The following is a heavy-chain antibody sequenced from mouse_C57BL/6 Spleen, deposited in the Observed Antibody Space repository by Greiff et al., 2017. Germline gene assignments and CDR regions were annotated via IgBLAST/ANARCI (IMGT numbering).Heavy chain of an antibody. V-gene: IGHV5-9-1*02. D-gene: IGHD1-1*01. Sequence: EVKLMESGEGLVKPGGSLKLSCAASGFTFSSYAMSWVRQTPEKRLEWVAYISSGGDYIYYADTVKGRFTISRDNARHTLYLQMSSLKSEYTAMYYCTRDGTYYGSKHYAMDYWGQGTSVTVSS. CDR1: GFTFSSYA. CDR3: TRDGTYYGSKHYAMDY. CDR2: ISSGGDYI. J-gene: IGHJ4*01.